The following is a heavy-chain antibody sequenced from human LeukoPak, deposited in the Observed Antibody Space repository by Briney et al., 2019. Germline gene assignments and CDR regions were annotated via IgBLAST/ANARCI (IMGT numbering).Heavy chain of an antibody. CDR1: GFTFSSFW. Sequence: GGSLRLSCAASGFTFSSFWMGWVRQAPGKGLEWVATIKRDGSGKYSVDSVKGRFTISRDNAKNSLYLQMNSLRAEDTAVYFCARDTSSAWYGLIDYWGQGSLVTVSS. V-gene: IGHV3-7*01. D-gene: IGHD6-19*01. CDR3: ARDTSSAWYGLIDY. CDR2: IKRDGSGK. J-gene: IGHJ4*02.